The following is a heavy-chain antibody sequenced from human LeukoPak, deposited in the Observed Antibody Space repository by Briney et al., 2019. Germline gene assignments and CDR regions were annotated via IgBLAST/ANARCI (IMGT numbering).Heavy chain of an antibody. V-gene: IGHV4-59*08. CDR3: ARSDIWGSYRFLDY. CDR2: MLYSGST. Sequence: SETLSLTCTVSGASISNYYWSWIRQSPGKGLEWIGYMLYSGSTNQNPSLRSRDTISVDTSKNQVSLKLSSVTAADTAVYYCARSDIWGSYRFLDYWGQGALVTVSS. CDR1: GASISNYY. J-gene: IGHJ4*02. D-gene: IGHD3-16*02.